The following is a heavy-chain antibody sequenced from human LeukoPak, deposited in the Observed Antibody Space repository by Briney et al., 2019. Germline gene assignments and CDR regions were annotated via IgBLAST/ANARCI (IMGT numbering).Heavy chain of an antibody. Sequence: GRSLRLSCAASGFTFSSYAMHWVRQAPGKGLEWVAVISYDGSNKYYADSVKGRFTISRDNSKNTLYLQMNSLRAEDTAVYYCATYDSSGEHLPLTNWGQGTLVTVSS. CDR1: GFTFSSYA. CDR2: ISYDGSNK. D-gene: IGHD3-22*01. CDR3: ATYDSSGEHLPLTN. V-gene: IGHV3-30-3*01. J-gene: IGHJ1*01.